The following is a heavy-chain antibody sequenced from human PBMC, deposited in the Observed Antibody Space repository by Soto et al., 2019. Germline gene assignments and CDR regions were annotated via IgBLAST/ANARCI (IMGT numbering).Heavy chain of an antibody. CDR1: GFTFSSYW. J-gene: IGHJ2*01. Sequence: GGSLRLSCAASGFTFSSYWMSWVRQDPGKGLEWVANIKQDGSEKYYVDSVKGRFTISRDNAKNSLYLQMNSLRAEDTAVYYCARQGLVVVPAADYWYFDLWGRGTLVTVSS. V-gene: IGHV3-7*01. CDR3: ARQGLVVVPAADYWYFDL. CDR2: IKQDGSEK. D-gene: IGHD2-2*01.